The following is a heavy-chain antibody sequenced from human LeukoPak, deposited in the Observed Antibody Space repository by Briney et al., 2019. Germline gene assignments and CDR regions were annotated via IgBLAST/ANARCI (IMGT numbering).Heavy chain of an antibody. J-gene: IGHJ4*02. V-gene: IGHV3-74*01. D-gene: IGHD3-10*01. CDR2: INSDGSST. Sequence: PGGSLRLSCAASGFTFSSYWMHWVRQAPGKGLVWVSRINSDGSSTSYADSVKGRFTISRDNSKNTLYLQMNSLRAEDTAVYSCARGMVRGQKGDCFDYWGQGTLVTVSS. CDR1: GFTFSSYW. CDR3: ARGMVRGQKGDCFDY.